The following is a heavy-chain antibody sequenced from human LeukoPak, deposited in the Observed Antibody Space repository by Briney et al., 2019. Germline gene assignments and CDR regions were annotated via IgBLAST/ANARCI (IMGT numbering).Heavy chain of an antibody. Sequence: SETLSLTCTVSGGPISSHYWSWIRQPPGKGLAWIGYIYYSGSTNYNPSLKSRVTMSVDTSKNQFSLKLSSVTAADTAMYYCARSLAAATYYFDYWGQGALVTVSS. J-gene: IGHJ4*02. D-gene: IGHD6-6*01. CDR2: IYYSGST. CDR3: ARSLAAATYYFDY. CDR1: GGPISSHY. V-gene: IGHV4-59*11.